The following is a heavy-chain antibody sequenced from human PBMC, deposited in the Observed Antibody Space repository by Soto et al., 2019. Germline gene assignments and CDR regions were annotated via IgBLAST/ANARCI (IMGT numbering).Heavy chain of an antibody. Sequence: EVQLVESGGGLAKPGESLRLSCAASGFTFYSFSMNWVRQAAGRGPEWVSSIDTTSNYIYYADSVRGRFTISRDNAKDSLYLQMYSLRAEDTAVYYCVRDIGQYFRSGYMDVWGRGTTVTVSS. CDR1: GFTFYSFS. J-gene: IGHJ6*03. CDR3: VRDIGQYFRSGYMDV. CDR2: IDTTSNYI. V-gene: IGHV3-21*01. D-gene: IGHD3-9*01.